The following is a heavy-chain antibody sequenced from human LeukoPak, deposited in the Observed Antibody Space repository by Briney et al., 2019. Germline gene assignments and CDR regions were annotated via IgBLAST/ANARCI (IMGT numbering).Heavy chain of an antibody. Sequence: TLSLTCTVSGGSISSSSYYWGWIRQPPGKGLEWIGSIYYSGSTYYNPSLKSRVTISVDTSKNQFSLKLSSVTAADTAVYYCARQSGYIDYWGQGTLVTVSS. CDR3: ARQSGYIDY. CDR2: IYYSGST. V-gene: IGHV4-39*01. CDR1: GGSISSSSYY. J-gene: IGHJ4*02.